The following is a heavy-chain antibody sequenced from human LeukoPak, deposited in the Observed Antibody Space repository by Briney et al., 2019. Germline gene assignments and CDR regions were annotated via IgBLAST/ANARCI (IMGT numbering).Heavy chain of an antibody. Sequence: GGSLRLSCEVSGFPFTLYNMNWVRQAPGKGLEWVSSISSSSSYIYYADSVKGRFTISRDNAKNSLYLQMNSLRAEDTAVYYCARESYYYDSSGYLDYWGQGTLVAVSS. CDR2: ISSSSSYI. V-gene: IGHV3-21*01. CDR1: GFPFTLYN. J-gene: IGHJ4*02. D-gene: IGHD3-22*01. CDR3: ARESYYYDSSGYLDY.